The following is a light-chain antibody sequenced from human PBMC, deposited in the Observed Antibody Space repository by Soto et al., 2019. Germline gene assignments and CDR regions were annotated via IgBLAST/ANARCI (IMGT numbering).Light chain of an antibody. CDR1: QSVSSSY. J-gene: IGKJ2*01. CDR2: GAS. V-gene: IGKV3-20*01. Sequence: ELVLTQSPGTLSLSPGERATLSCRASQSVSSSYLAWYQQKPGQPPRILIYGASSRATGIPDRFSGSGSRTDLPLTISILEAEDVAVYNCQQDGSSPYTFGPGTKLEIK. CDR3: QQDGSSPYT.